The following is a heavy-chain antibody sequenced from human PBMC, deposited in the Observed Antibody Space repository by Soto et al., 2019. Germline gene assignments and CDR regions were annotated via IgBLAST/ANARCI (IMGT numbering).Heavy chain of an antibody. Sequence: PXVSLRLSFAASGFTFSSYSMHWVRQAPGKGLEWVAVISYDGSNKYYADSVKGRFTISRDNSKNTLYLQMNSLRAEDTAVYYCARDRKLWLPRYYGMDVWGQGTTVTVSS. CDR2: ISYDGSNK. J-gene: IGHJ6*02. D-gene: IGHD5-18*01. CDR1: GFTFSSYS. V-gene: IGHV3-30-3*01. CDR3: ARDRKLWLPRYYGMDV.